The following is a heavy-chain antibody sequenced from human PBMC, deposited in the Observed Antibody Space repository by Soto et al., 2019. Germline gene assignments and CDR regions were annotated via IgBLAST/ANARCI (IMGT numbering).Heavy chain of an antibody. CDR1: GGSISSGDYY. D-gene: IGHD6-19*01. Sequence: KASETLSLTCTVSGGSISSGDYYWSWIRQPPGKGLEWIGYIYYSGSTYYNPSLKSRVTISVDTSKNQFSLKLSSVTAADTAVYYCARGPVAGDYYGMDVWGQGTTVTVSS. V-gene: IGHV4-30-4*01. CDR3: ARGPVAGDYYGMDV. CDR2: IYYSGST. J-gene: IGHJ6*02.